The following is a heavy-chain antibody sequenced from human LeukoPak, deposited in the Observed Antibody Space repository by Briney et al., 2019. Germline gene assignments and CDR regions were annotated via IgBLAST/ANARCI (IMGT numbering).Heavy chain of an antibody. V-gene: IGHV4-4*07. Sequence: SETLSLTCTVSGGSISSYYWSWIRQPAGKGLEWIGRIHTSGSTNYNPSLKSRVTISVDTSKNQFSLKLSSVTAADTAVYYCARRYSSSWYVAFDIWGQGTMVTVSS. D-gene: IGHD6-13*01. CDR3: ARRYSSSWYVAFDI. CDR2: IHTSGST. CDR1: GGSISSYY. J-gene: IGHJ3*02.